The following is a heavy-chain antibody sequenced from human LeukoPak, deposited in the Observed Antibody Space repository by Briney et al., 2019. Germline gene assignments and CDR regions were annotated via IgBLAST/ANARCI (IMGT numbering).Heavy chain of an antibody. CDR1: GFTFSSYA. V-gene: IGHV3-23*01. CDR3: AKDQEGATPTGYYYGMDV. J-gene: IGHJ6*02. Sequence: QPGGSLRLSRAASGFTFSSYAMSWVRQAPGKGLEWVSAISGSGGSTYYADSVKGRFTISRDNSKNTLYLQMNSLRAEDTAVYYCAKDQEGATPTGYYYGMDVWGQGTTVTVSS. CDR2: ISGSGGST. D-gene: IGHD1-26*01.